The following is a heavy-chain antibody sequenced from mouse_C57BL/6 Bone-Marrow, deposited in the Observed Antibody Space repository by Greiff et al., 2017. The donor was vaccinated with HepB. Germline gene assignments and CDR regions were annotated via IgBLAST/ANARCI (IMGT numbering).Heavy chain of an antibody. V-gene: IGHV2-2*01. CDR3: ARRGMTTVHYYAMDC. CDR1: GFSLTSYG. D-gene: IGHD1-1*01. CDR2: IWSGGST. J-gene: IGHJ4*01. Sequence: VMLVESGPGLVQPSQSLSITCTVSGFSLTSYGVHWVRQSPGKGLEWLGVIWSGGSTSYNAAFISRMNISKDNSKSQVFFKMNSVQADDTNIYYWARRGMTTVHYYAMDCWGQGTSVTVSS.